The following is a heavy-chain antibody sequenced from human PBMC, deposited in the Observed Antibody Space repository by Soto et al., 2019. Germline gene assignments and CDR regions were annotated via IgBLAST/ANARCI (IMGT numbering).Heavy chain of an antibody. CDR1: GFTFSTYV. Sequence: GGSLRLSCAASGFTFSTYVLNWVRQAPGKGLGWVSAISGSGDSTYYADSVKGRFTISRDNSKNTLYLQMNSLRAEDTAIYYCAKGRVIPTADFDYWGQGTQVTVSS. D-gene: IGHD2-2*01. J-gene: IGHJ4*02. V-gene: IGHV3-23*01. CDR2: ISGSGDST. CDR3: AKGRVIPTADFDY.